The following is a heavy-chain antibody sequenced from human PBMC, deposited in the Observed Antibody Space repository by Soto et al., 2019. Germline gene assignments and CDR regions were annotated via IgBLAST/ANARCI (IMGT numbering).Heavy chain of an antibody. V-gene: IGHV4-61*01. D-gene: IGHD3-10*01. CDR2: IHFSGSI. Sequence: SETLSLTFSVSDGSVSGGLYYLSCIRQPPGKGLECIGYIHFSGSITYNPSLKSRVTISVDTSKNQLSLKLSSVTAADTAVYYCGRGGDAYKMGRDWGQGTLVTVS. CDR3: GRGGDAYKMGRD. J-gene: IGHJ4*02. CDR1: DGSVSGGLYY.